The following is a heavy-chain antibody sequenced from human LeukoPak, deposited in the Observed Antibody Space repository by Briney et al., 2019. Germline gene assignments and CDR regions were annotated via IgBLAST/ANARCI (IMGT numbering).Heavy chain of an antibody. CDR3: AGARVDNWNDAIDY. V-gene: IGHV1-69*06. D-gene: IGHD1-1*01. CDR1: GGTFSSYA. Sequence: SVKVSCKASGGTFSSYAISWVRQAPGQGLEWMGGIIPIFCTANYAQKFQGRVTITADKSTSTAYMELSSLRSEDTAVYYCAGARVDNWNDAIDYWGQGTLVTVSS. CDR2: IIPIFCTA. J-gene: IGHJ4*02.